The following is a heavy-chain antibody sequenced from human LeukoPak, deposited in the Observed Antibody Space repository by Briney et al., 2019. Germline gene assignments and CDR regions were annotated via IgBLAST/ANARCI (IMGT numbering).Heavy chain of an antibody. V-gene: IGHV3-11*01. CDR2: ISSSGSTT. D-gene: IGHD6-19*01. CDR3: AREGAVADGWYYYMDV. CDR1: GFTFSDYY. Sequence: PGGSLRLSCAASGFTFSDYYMSWIRQAPGKGLEWVSYISSSGSTTYYADSVKGRFTISRDNAKNSLYLQTNSLRAEDTAVYYCAREGAVADGWYYYMDVWGKGTTVTVSS. J-gene: IGHJ6*03.